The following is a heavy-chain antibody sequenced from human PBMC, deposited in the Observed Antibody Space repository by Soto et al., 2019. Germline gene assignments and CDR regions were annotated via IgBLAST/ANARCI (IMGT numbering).Heavy chain of an antibody. V-gene: IGHV6-1*01. Sequence: QVQLQQSGPGLVKPSQTLSLMCDISGDSVSSVTATWSWIRQSPSRGLEWLGRTYYRSKWDYDYEVAGKSRIVIPPDTSKNQLTLDLNSVTPEDTAVYFCARDGSGFHWYFDVWGRGTLVTVSS. CDR1: GDSVSSVTAT. CDR2: TYYRSKWDY. CDR3: ARDGSGFHWYFDV. D-gene: IGHD6-19*01. J-gene: IGHJ2*01.